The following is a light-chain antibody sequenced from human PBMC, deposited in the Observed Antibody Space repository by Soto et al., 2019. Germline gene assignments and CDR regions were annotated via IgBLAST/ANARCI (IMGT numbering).Light chain of an antibody. J-gene: IGKJ4*01. CDR3: QQYGTSPLT. V-gene: IGKV3-20*01. CDR2: GAS. Sequence: EIVLTQSPGTLSLSPGERATLSCRASQSVSSSYIAWYQQKPGQAPRLIIYGASIRATGIPDRFSGSGSGTDFTLAISRLDPEDFAVYYCQQYGTSPLTFGGGTKVEIK. CDR1: QSVSSSY.